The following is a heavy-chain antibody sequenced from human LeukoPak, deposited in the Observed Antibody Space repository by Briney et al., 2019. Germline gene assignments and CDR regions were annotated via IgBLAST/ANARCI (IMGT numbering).Heavy chain of an antibody. V-gene: IGHV4-59*08. CDR3: ARCPTTVTTPRPFDY. J-gene: IGHJ4*02. Sequence: PSETLSLTCTVSGGSISSYYWSWIRQPPGKGLEWIGYIYYSGSNQYNPSLKSRVTISVDTSKNQFSLKLSSVTAADTAVYFCARCPTTVTTPRPFDYWGQGTLVTVSS. CDR2: IYYSGSN. CDR1: GGSISSYY. D-gene: IGHD4-17*01.